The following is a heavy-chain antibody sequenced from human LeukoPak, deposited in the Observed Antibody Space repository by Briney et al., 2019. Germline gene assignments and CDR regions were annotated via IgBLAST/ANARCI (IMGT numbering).Heavy chain of an antibody. CDR3: ARATMIVVVPNRTRDFDY. J-gene: IGHJ4*02. Sequence: ASQTLSLTCAVYGGSFSGYYWSWIRQPPGKGLEWIGEINHSGSTNYNPSLKIRVTISVDTSKNQFSLKLSSVTAADTAVYYCARATMIVVVPNRTRDFDYWGQGTLVTVSS. D-gene: IGHD3-22*01. CDR2: INHSGST. CDR1: GGSFSGYY. V-gene: IGHV4-34*01.